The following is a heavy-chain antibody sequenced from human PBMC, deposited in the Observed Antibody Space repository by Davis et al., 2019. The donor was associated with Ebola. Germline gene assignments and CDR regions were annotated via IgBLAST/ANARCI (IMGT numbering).Heavy chain of an antibody. D-gene: IGHD6-19*01. J-gene: IGHJ5*02. V-gene: IGHV4-59*08. CDR2: TYYSGST. CDR3: ARNIAVAGTRWMDP. CDR1: GCSISTYY. Sequence: PSETLSLTCAASGCSISTYYWRWNRLPPGKGLEWIGSTYYSGSTDYNPSLKSRVTLSVDTSKNQFSLKLSSVTAADTAVYYCARNIAVAGTRWMDPWGQGTLVTVSS.